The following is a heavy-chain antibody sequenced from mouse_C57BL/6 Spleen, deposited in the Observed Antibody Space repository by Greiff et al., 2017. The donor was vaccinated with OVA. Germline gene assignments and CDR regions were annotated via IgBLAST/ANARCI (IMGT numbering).Heavy chain of an antibody. V-gene: IGHV1-50*01. CDR2: IDPSDSYT. CDR1: GYTFTSYW. CDR3: ARHAPNWDKEDY. J-gene: IGHJ2*01. D-gene: IGHD4-1*01. Sequence: QVQLKESGAELVKPGASVKLSCKASGYTFTSYWMQWVKQRPGQGLEWIGEIDPSDSYTNYNQKFKGKATLTVDTSSSTAYMQLSSLTSEDSAVYYCARHAPNWDKEDYWGQGTTLTVSS.